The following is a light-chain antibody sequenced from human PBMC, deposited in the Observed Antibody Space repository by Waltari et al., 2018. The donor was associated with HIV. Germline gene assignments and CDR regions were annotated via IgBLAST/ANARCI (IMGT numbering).Light chain of an antibody. CDR3: AAWYASLSVV. V-gene: IGLV1-47*01. J-gene: IGLJ2*01. CDR1: SSNIGRNY. CDR2: TNK. Sequence: QSVLTQPPSASGTPGQRVTISCSGSSSNIGRNYVYWYQQLQRTAPKLLFNTNKQRPSGVPDRFSGSKSGTSASLAISGLRSEDEADYYCAAWYASLSVVFGGGTKLTVL.